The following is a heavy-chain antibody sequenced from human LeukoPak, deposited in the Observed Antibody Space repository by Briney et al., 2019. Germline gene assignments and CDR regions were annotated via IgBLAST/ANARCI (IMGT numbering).Heavy chain of an antibody. Sequence: GGSLRLSCAASGFTFDDYTMHWVRQAPGKGLEWVSLISWDGGSTYYADSVKGRFTISRDNSKNSLYLQMNSLRTEDTALYYCAKDRGRTRYLFFVWRSYGMDVWGQGTTVTVSS. V-gene: IGHV3-43*01. J-gene: IGHJ6*02. CDR1: GFTFDDYT. CDR2: ISWDGGST. D-gene: IGHD3-16*01. CDR3: AKDRGRTRYLFFVWRSYGMDV.